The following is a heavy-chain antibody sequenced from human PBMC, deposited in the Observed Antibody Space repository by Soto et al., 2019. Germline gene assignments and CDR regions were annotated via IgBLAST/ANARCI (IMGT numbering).Heavy chain of an antibody. J-gene: IGHJ2*01. D-gene: IGHD5-12*01. CDR1: GGSISSYY. Sequence: PSETLSLTCTVSGGSISSYYWSWIRQPPGKGLEWIGYIYYSGSTNYNPSLKSRVTISVDTSKNQFSLKLSSVTAADTAVYYCARKWREYSGYDWYFDLWGRGTLVTVSS. CDR3: ARKWREYSGYDWYFDL. CDR2: IYYSGST. V-gene: IGHV4-59*01.